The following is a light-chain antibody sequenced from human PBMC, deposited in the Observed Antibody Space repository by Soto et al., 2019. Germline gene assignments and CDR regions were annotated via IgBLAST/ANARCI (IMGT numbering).Light chain of an antibody. CDR3: QQYGSPIT. Sequence: EIVLTQSPGTLSLSPGERATLSCRASQSVSSSYLAWYQQKPGQAPRLLIYGASSRATGIPDRFSGSGSGTDFTLTISRLEPEGFAVYYCQQYGSPITFGGGTKVDIK. CDR1: QSVSSSY. V-gene: IGKV3-20*01. CDR2: GAS. J-gene: IGKJ4*01.